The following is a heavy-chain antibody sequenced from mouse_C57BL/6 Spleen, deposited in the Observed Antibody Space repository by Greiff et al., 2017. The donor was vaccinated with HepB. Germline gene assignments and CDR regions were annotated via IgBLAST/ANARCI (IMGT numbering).Heavy chain of an antibody. CDR2: ISYDGSN. J-gene: IGHJ4*01. D-gene: IGHD1-1*01. CDR1: GYSITSGYY. CDR3: AITTVVATDY. Sequence: EVQLQESGPGLVKPSQSLSLTCSVTGYSITSGYYWYWIRQFPGNQLEWMGFISYDGSNNYNPSLKNRISITRDTSKNLYVLKLNSETTEDTATYYCAITTVVATDYWGQGTSVTVSS. V-gene: IGHV3-6*01.